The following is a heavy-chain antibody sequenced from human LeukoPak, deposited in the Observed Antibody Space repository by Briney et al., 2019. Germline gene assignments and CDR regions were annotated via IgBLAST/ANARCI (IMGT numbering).Heavy chain of an antibody. V-gene: IGHV4-39*01. CDR2: IYYSGST. D-gene: IGHD1-26*01. CDR3: ARHLLSIVGATRGFDY. Sequence: SETLSLTCTVSGGSISSSSYYWGWIRQPPGKGLEWIGSIYYSGSTYYNPSLKSRVTISVDTSKNQFSLKLSSVTAADTAVYYCARHLLSIVGATRGFDYWGQGTLVTVSS. CDR1: GGSISSSSYY. J-gene: IGHJ4*02.